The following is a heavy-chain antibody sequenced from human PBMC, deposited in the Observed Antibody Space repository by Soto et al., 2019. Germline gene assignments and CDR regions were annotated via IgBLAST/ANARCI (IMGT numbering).Heavy chain of an antibody. CDR2: ISGSGGST. V-gene: IGHV3-23*01. CDR3: AKARIPNMVYAILDY. D-gene: IGHD2-8*01. CDR1: GFTFSSYA. J-gene: IGHJ4*02. Sequence: GGSLRLSCAASGFTFSSYAMSWVRQAPGKGLEWVSAISGSGGSTYYADSVKGRFTISSDNSKNTLYLQMNSLSAEDTAVYYCAKARIPNMVYAILDYWGQGTLVTVSS.